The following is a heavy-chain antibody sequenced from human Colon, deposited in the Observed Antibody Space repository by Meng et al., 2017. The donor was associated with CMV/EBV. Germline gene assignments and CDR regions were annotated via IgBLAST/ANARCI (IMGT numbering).Heavy chain of an antibody. D-gene: IGHD2-21*02. J-gene: IGHJ4*01. CDR3: ARDPARLGSLLLGAPWLDDY. V-gene: IGHV3-23*01. CDR2: ISGNGDTT. Sequence: GESLKISCTASGFTFSSVPMNWVRQAPGKGLEWVSFISGNGDTTHDADSVKGRVTISRDNSQNTLYLQMGSLKADDTAIYYCARDPARLGSLLLGAPWLDDYWGHGTLVTVSS. CDR1: GFTFSSVP.